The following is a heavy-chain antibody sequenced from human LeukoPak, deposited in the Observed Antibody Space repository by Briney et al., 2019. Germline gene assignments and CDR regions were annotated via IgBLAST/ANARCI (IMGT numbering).Heavy chain of an antibody. J-gene: IGHJ5*02. D-gene: IGHD3-3*01. Sequence: PGGSLRLSCAASGFTFSSYAMSWVRQAPGKGLEWVSGMSSSGDRTYHADSVKGRLTISRDNSKNTLYLQMNSLRAEDTAVYYCAKAGYDFWSGYFTAYWFDPWGQGTLVTVSS. CDR2: MSSSGDRT. V-gene: IGHV3-23*01. CDR1: GFTFSSYA. CDR3: AKAGYDFWSGYFTAYWFDP.